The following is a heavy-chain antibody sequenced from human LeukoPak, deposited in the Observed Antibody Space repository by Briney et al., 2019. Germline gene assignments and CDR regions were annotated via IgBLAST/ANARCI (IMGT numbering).Heavy chain of an antibody. CDR2: INHSGST. V-gene: IGHV4-34*01. D-gene: IGHD6-13*01. J-gene: IGHJ2*01. CDR3: GRPQGRIMTAAGTHWYFDL. Sequence: SETLSLTCVVYDGSFSDYYWSWIRQSPGKGLEWIGEINHSGSTNYNPSLKSRVTISVDTSKNQFSLKLSSVTAADTAVYYCGRPQGRIMTAAGTHWYFDLWGRGTLVTVSS. CDR1: DGSFSDYY.